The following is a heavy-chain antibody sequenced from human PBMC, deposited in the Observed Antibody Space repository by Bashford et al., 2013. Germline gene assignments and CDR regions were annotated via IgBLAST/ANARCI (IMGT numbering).Heavy chain of an antibody. CDR3: ASITMVRGVTNQEYYYYGMDV. CDR2: INPNSGGT. J-gene: IGHJ6*02. CDR1: GYTFTGYY. V-gene: IGHV1-2*02. D-gene: IGHD3-10*01. Sequence: ASVKVSCKASGYTFTGYYMHWVRQAPGQGLEWMGWINPNSGGTNYAQKFQGRVTMTRDTSISTAYMELSRLRSDDTAVYYCASITMVRGVTNQEYYYYGMDVWGQGTTVTVSS.